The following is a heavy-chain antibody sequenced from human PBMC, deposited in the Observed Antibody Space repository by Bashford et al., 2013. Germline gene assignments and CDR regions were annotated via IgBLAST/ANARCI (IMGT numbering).Heavy chain of an antibody. V-gene: IGHV3-21*04. J-gene: IGHJ4*02. CDR3: AKHAEAANFDH. Sequence: WSGQAPGKGLEWVASISSSGTYMTESLKGRFTVSRDNAKNTLYLQMRSLRAEDTAVYYCAKHAEAANFDHWGQGTMVTVSS. CDR2: ISSSGTYM. D-gene: IGHD6-19*01.